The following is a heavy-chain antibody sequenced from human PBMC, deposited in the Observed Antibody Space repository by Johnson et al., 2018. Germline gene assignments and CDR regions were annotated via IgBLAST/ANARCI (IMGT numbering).Heavy chain of an antibody. J-gene: IGHJ4*02. CDR3: VSPHGSGCWCYAFDV. CDR1: GLTFSGFD. D-gene: IGHD3-22*01. CDR2: IRGKGNNYAT. Sequence: VQLQESVVGLVQPGGSLKLSCTVSGLTFSGFDVHWVRQASGKGLELVGRIRGKGNNYATEYAASVKGRFTISRDDSKNTAYLEMNSLRSEDTALYYCVSPHGSGCWCYAFDVWGRGTLVTVSS. V-gene: IGHV3-73*02.